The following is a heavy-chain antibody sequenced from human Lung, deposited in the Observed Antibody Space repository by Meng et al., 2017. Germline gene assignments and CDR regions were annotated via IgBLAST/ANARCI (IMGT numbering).Heavy chain of an antibody. CDR1: GGSITSSTW. J-gene: IGHJ4*02. V-gene: IGHV4-4*02. D-gene: IGHD1-26*01. CDR3: ARFDISSSGRGDY. Sequence: VQRKESGPGLGKPSGTLSLTCAVSGGSITSSTWWSWVRQTPGKGLEWFGEIFHSGRTNYNPPLESRVTISVDKSKNQFSLKVYSVTAADTATYYCARFDISSSGRGDYWGQGILVTVSS. CDR2: IFHSGRT.